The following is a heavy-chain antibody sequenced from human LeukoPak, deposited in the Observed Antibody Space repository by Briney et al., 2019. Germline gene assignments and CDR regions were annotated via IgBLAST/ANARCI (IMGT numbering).Heavy chain of an antibody. CDR3: ARKANIDYGGNSGYYYMDV. J-gene: IGHJ6*03. V-gene: IGHV3-7*03. CDR2: IKQDGSEK. Sequence: PGGSLRLSCAASGFTFSSYWMSWVRQAPGKGLEWVANIKQDGSEKYCVDSVKGRFTISRDNAKNSLYLQMNSLRAEDTALYYCARKANIDYGGNSGYYYMDVWGKGTTVTVSS. CDR1: GFTFSSYW. D-gene: IGHD4-23*01.